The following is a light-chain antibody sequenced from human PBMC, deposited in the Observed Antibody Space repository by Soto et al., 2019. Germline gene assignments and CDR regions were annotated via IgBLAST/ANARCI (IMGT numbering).Light chain of an antibody. CDR1: SSDIGGYNY. CDR3: SSYTPSSTVV. V-gene: IGLV2-14*03. CDR2: DVS. J-gene: IGLJ2*01. Sequence: QSALPQPASVSGSPGQSITISCTGTSSDIGGYNYVSWYQHHPGKAPKVMIYDVSDRPSGVSNRFSGSKSDNTASLTISGLQAEDEAHYYCSSYTPSSTVVFGGGTKLTVL.